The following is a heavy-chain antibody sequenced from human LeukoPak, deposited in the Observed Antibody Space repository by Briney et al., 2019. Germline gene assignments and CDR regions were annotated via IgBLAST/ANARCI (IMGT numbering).Heavy chain of an antibody. D-gene: IGHD3-22*01. CDR1: GGSISSYY. CDR2: TYYSGST. V-gene: IGHV4-59*01. J-gene: IGHJ5*02. Sequence: SETLSLTCTVSGGSISSYYWSWIRQPPGKGLEWIGYTYYSGSTNYNPSLKSRVTISVDTSKNQFSLKLSSVTAADTAVYYCARDYHYYDSSGFVNWFDPWGQGTLVTVSS. CDR3: ARDYHYYDSSGFVNWFDP.